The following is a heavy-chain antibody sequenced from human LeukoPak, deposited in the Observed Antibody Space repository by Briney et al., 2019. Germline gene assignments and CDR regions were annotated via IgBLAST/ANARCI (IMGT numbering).Heavy chain of an antibody. J-gene: IGHJ6*02. CDR1: GYTFTSYY. CDR3: ATPRYSSSSGAYGMDV. V-gene: IGHV1-46*01. D-gene: IGHD6-6*01. CDR2: INPSGGST. Sequence: ASVKVSCKASGYTFTSYYMHWVRQAPGQGLEWMGIINPSGGSTSYAQKFQGRVTITRDTSASTAYMELSSLRSEDTAVYYCATPRYSSSSGAYGMDVWGQGTTVTVSS.